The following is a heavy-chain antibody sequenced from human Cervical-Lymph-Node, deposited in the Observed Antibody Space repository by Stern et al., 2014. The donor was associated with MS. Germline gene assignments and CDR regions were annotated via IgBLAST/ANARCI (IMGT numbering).Heavy chain of an antibody. J-gene: IGHJ5*02. Sequence: VQLLESGAVVKKPGSSVRVSCKASGDISWLRQAPGQGLEWMGGIIRPVGTAHYTQRFQGRLTITADRSTNTTYMQLTSLRYDDTAIYYCARGAGDNWFDPWGQGTLVSVSS. CDR1: GD. CDR3: ARGAGDNWFDP. CDR2: IIRPVGTA. V-gene: IGHV1-69*06. D-gene: IGHD3-10*01.